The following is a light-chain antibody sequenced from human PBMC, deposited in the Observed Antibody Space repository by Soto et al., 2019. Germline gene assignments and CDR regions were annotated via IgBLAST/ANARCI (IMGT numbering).Light chain of an antibody. CDR3: SSYTSSSTPPYV. Sequence: QSVLTQPASVSGSPGQSITISCTGTSSDVGGYNYVSWYQQHPGKAPKLMIYEVSNRPSGVSNRFSGSKSGNTASLTISGIQAEDEADYYCSSYTSSSTPPYVLGTGTKVTVL. J-gene: IGLJ1*01. V-gene: IGLV2-14*01. CDR2: EVS. CDR1: SSDVGGYNY.